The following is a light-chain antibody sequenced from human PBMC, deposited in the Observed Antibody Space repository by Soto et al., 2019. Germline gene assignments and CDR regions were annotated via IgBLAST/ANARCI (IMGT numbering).Light chain of an antibody. CDR1: SSDVGGYNS. Sequence: QSALTQPPSASGSPGQSVTISCAGTSSDVGGYNSVSWYQQHPGQAPKLMIYEVNKRPSGVPDRFSGSKSGNTASLTVSGLQAGDEADYYCSSYADSNNLVFGGGTKLTV. CDR3: SSYADSNNLV. V-gene: IGLV2-8*01. CDR2: EVN. J-gene: IGLJ3*02.